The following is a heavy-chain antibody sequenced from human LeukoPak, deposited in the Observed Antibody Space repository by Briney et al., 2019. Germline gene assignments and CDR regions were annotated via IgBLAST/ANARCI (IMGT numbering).Heavy chain of an antibody. V-gene: IGHV3-21*01. CDR2: ISSSSSYI. J-gene: IGHJ3*02. CDR3: ARDSDAFDI. Sequence: GGSLRLSCAASGFTFSSYSMNWVRQAPGQGLEWVSSISSSSSYIYYADSVKGRFAISRDNAKNSLYLQINSLRAEDTAVYYCARDSDAFDIWGQGTMVTVSS. CDR1: GFTFSSYS.